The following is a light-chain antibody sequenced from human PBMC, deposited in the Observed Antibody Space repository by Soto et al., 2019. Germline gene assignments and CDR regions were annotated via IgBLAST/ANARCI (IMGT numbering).Light chain of an antibody. Sequence: QSALTQPPSVSGSPGQSVAISCSGTSSDVGTYNRFSWYQQPPGTAPKLMIYDVTNRPSGVPHRFSGSKSGNTAPLTISGLQAEDEADYYCSSFTSSNTYVFGTGTKLTVL. CDR3: SSFTSSNTYV. CDR1: SSDVGTYNR. CDR2: DVT. J-gene: IGLJ1*01. V-gene: IGLV2-18*02.